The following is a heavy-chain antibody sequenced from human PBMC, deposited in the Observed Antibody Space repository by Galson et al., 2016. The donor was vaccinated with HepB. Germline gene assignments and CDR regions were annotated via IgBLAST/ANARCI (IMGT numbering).Heavy chain of an antibody. CDR2: ISSSAYV. CDR1: GFSFSTYT. V-gene: IGHV3-21*01. Sequence: SLRLSCAASGFSFSTYTMNWVRQAPGKGLEWISYISSSAYVDYADSVKGRFTISRENAKNSLYLQMSSLRAEDTAVYYCARDRSRFSSGYYTGARDVFAIWGQGTVVTVSS. D-gene: IGHD3-3*01. CDR3: ARDRSRFSSGYYTGARDVFAI. J-gene: IGHJ3*02.